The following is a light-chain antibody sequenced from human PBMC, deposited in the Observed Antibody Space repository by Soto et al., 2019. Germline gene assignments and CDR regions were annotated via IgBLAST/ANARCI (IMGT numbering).Light chain of an antibody. CDR2: DAS. J-gene: IGKJ3*01. CDR3: QQRSNWPLT. Sequence: VLTQSQATLSLSPGERATLPCRASQSVSSYLAWYQQKPGQAPRLLIYDASNRATGIPARFSGSGSGTDFTLTISSLEPEDFAVYYCQQRSNWPLTFGPGTKVDI. CDR1: QSVSSY. V-gene: IGKV3-11*01.